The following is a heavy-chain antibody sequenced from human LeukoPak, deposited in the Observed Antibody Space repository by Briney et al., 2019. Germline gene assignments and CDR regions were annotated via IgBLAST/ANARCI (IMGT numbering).Heavy chain of an antibody. CDR1: GYTFTSYG. Sequence: EASVKVSCKASGYTFTSYGISWVRQAPGQGLEWMGWISAYNGNTNYAQKLQGRVTMTTDTSTSTAYMELRSLRSDDTAVYYCASGLDFWSGYSLPTFDYWGQGTLVTVSS. D-gene: IGHD3-3*01. V-gene: IGHV1-18*01. CDR2: ISAYNGNT. J-gene: IGHJ4*02. CDR3: ASGLDFWSGYSLPTFDY.